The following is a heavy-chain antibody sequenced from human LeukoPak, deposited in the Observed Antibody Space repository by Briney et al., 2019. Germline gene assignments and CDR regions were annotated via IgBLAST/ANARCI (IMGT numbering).Heavy chain of an antibody. V-gene: IGHV1-18*04. CDR3: ARDITGTTSRWFDP. CDR2: ISAYNGNT. Sequence: ASVKVSCKASGYTFTGYVLHWVRQAPGQGLEWMGWISAYNGNTNYAQKLQGRVTMTTDTSTSTAYMELRSLRSDDTAVYYCARDITGTTSRWFDPWGQGTLVTVSS. D-gene: IGHD1-20*01. CDR1: GYTFTGYV. J-gene: IGHJ5*02.